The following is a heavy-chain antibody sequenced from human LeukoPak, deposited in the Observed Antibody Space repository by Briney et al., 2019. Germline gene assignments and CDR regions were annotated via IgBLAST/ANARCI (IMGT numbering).Heavy chain of an antibody. CDR2: IYWDDDK. D-gene: IGHD3-22*01. Sequence: TLSLTCTVSGGSISSYYWSWIRQPPGKALEWLALIYWDDDKRYSPSLKSRLTITKDTSKNQVVLTMTNMDPVDTATYYCAHRGSGYYDSSGYYQPHAFDIWGQGTMVTVSS. J-gene: IGHJ3*02. V-gene: IGHV2-5*08. CDR3: AHRGSGYYDSSGYYQPHAFDI. CDR1: GGSISSYYW.